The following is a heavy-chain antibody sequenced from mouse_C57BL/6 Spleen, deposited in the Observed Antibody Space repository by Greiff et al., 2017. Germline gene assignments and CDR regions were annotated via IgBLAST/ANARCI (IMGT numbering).Heavy chain of an antibody. CDR2: IYPGGGYT. D-gene: IGHD1-1*01. CDR3: ARGEVVAPYYFDY. V-gene: IGHV1-63*01. Sequence: VQLQQSGAELVRPGTSVKMSCKASGYTFTNYWIGWAKQRPGHGLEWIGDIYPGGGYTNYNEKFKGKATLTADKSSSTAYMQFSSLTSEDSAIYYCARGEVVAPYYFDYWGQGTTLTVSS. J-gene: IGHJ2*01. CDR1: GYTFTNYW.